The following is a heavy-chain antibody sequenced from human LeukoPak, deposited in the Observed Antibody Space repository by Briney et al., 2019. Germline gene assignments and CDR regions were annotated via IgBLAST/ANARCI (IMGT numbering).Heavy chain of an antibody. CDR2: ISNSGGST. CDR1: RFTFSNYA. V-gene: IGHV3-23*01. D-gene: IGHD3-22*01. J-gene: IGHJ3*02. CDR3: AKQTDTTGSRGGAFDI. Sequence: GGSLRLSCAASRFTFSNYAMSWVRQAPGKGLEWVSTISNSGGSTYSADSMKGRFTISRDNSKNTLFLQMSGLGAEDTAVYYCAKQTDTTGSRGGAFDIWGQGTMVTVSS.